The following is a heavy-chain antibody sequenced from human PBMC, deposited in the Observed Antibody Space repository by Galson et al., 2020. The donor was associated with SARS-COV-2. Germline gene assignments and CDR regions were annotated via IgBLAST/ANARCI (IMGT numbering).Heavy chain of an antibody. CDR1: GFTFDDYA. V-gene: IGHV3-9*01. Sequence: SLKISCAASGFTFDDYAMHWVRQAPGKGLEWVSRISWNSGSIGYADSVKGRFTISRDNAKNSLYLQMNSLRAEDTALYYCASDYWGQGTLVTVSS. CDR2: ISWNSGSI. J-gene: IGHJ4*02. CDR3: ASDY.